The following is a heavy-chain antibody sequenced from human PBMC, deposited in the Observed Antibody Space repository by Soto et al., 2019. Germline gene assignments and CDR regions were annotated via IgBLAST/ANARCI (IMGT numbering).Heavy chain of an antibody. CDR1: GASIRSSPYY. CDR3: AKDFKGWWYNFDS. J-gene: IGHJ4*02. D-gene: IGHD2-15*01. Sequence: SETLSLTCTVSGASIRSSPYYWGWVRQSPGKGLEWIGTLYSTGRTYFNPSLRGRVTISVDASKNQFYLNLKSVTAADTSFYFCAKDFKGWWYNFDSWGQGTLVTVSS. V-gene: IGHV4-39*02. CDR2: LYSTGRT.